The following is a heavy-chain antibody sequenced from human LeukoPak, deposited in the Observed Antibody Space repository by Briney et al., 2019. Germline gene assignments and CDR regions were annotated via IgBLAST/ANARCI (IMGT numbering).Heavy chain of an antibody. Sequence: SETLSLTCTVSGVSISSYYWSWIRQPPGKGLEWIGYISYSGSTNYNPSLKSRVTISLDTSKNQFSLKLSSVTAADTAVYYCAGHHPRNTVDFWGQGTLVTVSP. CDR2: ISYSGST. D-gene: IGHD2/OR15-2a*01. CDR3: AGHHPRNTVDF. CDR1: GVSISSYY. J-gene: IGHJ4*02. V-gene: IGHV4-59*08.